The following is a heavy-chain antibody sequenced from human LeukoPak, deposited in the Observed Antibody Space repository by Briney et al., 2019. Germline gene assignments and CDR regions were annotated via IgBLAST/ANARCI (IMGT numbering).Heavy chain of an antibody. Sequence: GGSLRLSCAASGFTFSSYSMNWVRQAPGKGLEWVSSISSSSSYIYYADSVKGRFTISRDNAKNSLYLQMNSLRAEDTAVYYCAKSLWNSNWFDPWGQGTLVTVSS. V-gene: IGHV3-21*04. CDR2: ISSSSSYI. D-gene: IGHD1-7*01. J-gene: IGHJ5*02. CDR1: GFTFSSYS. CDR3: AKSLWNSNWFDP.